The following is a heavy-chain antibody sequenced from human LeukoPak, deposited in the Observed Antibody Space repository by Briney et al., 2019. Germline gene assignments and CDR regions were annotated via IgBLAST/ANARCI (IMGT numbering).Heavy chain of an antibody. CDR1: GFTFSSYG. V-gene: IGHV3-33*01. J-gene: IGHJ4*02. CDR3: ARDCSSTRCIDY. Sequence: GRSLRLSCAASGFTFSSYGMHWVRQAPGKGLEWVAVIWYDGSNKYYADSVKGRFTISGDNSKNTLYLQMNSLRAGDTAVYYCARDCSSTRCIDYWGQGTLVTVSS. CDR2: IWYDGSNK. D-gene: IGHD2-2*01.